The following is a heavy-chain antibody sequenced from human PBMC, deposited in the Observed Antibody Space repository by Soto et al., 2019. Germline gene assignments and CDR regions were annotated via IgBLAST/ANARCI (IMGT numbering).Heavy chain of an antibody. J-gene: IGHJ4*02. CDR2: LTPGGETT. V-gene: IGHV3-23*01. D-gene: IGHD1-26*01. CDR1: GFTFSSYA. CDR3: AKDSPYSGHYQDVDY. Sequence: EVQLLESGGGLVQPGGSLRLSCAASGFTFSSYAMTWVRQAPGEGLEWVSALTPGGETTYYANSVKGRFTISRDNGKNTLYLQMNSLTAADTAVYYWAKDSPYSGHYQDVDYWGQGTLVTVSS.